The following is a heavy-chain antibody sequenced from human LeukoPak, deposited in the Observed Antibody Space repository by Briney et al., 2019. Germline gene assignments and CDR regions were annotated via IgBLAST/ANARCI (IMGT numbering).Heavy chain of an antibody. J-gene: IGHJ4*02. Sequence: ASVKVSCKASGYTFTSYDINWVRQATGQGLEGMGWMNPNSGNTGYAQKFQGRVTMTRNTSISTAYMELSSLRSEDTAVYYCARGGPGAAYFDYWGQGTLVTVSS. CDR2: MNPNSGNT. CDR3: ARGGPGAAYFDY. CDR1: GYTFTSYD. V-gene: IGHV1-8*01. D-gene: IGHD1-26*01.